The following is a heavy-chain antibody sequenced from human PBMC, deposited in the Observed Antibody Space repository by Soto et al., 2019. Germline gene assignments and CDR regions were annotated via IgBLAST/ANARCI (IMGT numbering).Heavy chain of an antibody. Sequence: EVQLVESGGGLVQPGGSLRLSCAASRFTFSSYSMNWVRQAPGKGLEWVSYISSSSNIIHYADSVKGRFTISRDNAKNSLYLHMNSLRAEDTAVYYCARDREGDGYNFDYWRQGTLVTVSS. CDR2: ISSSSNII. D-gene: IGHD5-12*01. V-gene: IGHV3-48*01. CDR3: ARDREGDGYNFDY. J-gene: IGHJ4*02. CDR1: RFTFSSYS.